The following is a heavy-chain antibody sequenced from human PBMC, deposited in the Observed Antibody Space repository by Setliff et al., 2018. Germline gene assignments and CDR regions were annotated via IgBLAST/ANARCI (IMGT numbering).Heavy chain of an antibody. CDR2: AYHSGST. J-gene: IGHJ6*03. D-gene: IGHD3-9*01. V-gene: IGHV4-31*03. CDR1: GGSINSGGYY. Sequence: LSLTCTVSGGSINSGGYYRTWIRQHPGKGLEWIGCAYHSGSTYYNPSLKSRVAISVDTSKNQLSLKLSSVTAADTAVYYCARALGFDPVYHYYMDVWGKGTTVTVSS. CDR3: ARALGFDPVYHYYMDV.